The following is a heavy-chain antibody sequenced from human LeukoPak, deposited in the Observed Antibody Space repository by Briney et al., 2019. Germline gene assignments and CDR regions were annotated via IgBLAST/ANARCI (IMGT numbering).Heavy chain of an antibody. V-gene: IGHV3-23*01. D-gene: IGHD3-10*01. Sequence: PGGSLRLSCAASGLTFSNYAINLVRQAPGKGLEWVSSNSGSGGSTYCADSVKGRFTISRDSSKNTLYLQMNSLRAEDTAVYYCAKCVMAGGGYYYGMDVWGQGTTVTVSS. CDR2: NSGSGGST. J-gene: IGHJ6*02. CDR1: GLTFSNYA. CDR3: AKCVMAGGGYYYGMDV.